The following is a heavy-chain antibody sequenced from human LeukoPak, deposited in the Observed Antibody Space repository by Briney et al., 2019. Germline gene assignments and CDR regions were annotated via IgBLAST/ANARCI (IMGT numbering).Heavy chain of an antibody. J-gene: IGHJ4*02. CDR3: ARDRASTRSGSYFDY. D-gene: IGHD1-26*01. V-gene: IGHV4-30-4*08. Sequence: PSETLSLTCTVSSGSISSGDYYWSWIRQRPRKNLEWIGYIYYIGDTHYNSSLESRVTISVDTSKNQFSLKLSSVTAADTAVYYCARDRASTRSGSYFDYWGQGTLVTVSS. CDR2: IYYIGDT. CDR1: SGSISSGDYY.